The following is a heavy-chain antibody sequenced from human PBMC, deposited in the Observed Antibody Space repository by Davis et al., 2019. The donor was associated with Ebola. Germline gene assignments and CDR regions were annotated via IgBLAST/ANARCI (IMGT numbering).Heavy chain of an antibody. CDR3: ARDWDGYNSGAFDI. J-gene: IGHJ3*02. D-gene: IGHD5-24*01. CDR2: IIPILGIA. Sequence: SVKVSCKASGGTFSSYAISWVRQAPGQGLEWMGRIIPILGIANYAQKFQGRVTITADKSTNTAYMELSSLRSEDTAVYYCARDWDGYNSGAFDIWGQGTMVTVSS. V-gene: IGHV1-69*04. CDR1: GGTFSSYA.